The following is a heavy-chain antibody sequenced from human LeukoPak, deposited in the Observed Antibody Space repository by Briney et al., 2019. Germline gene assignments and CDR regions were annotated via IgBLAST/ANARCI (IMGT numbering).Heavy chain of an antibody. CDR1: GFTFSSYS. D-gene: IGHD3-22*01. V-gene: IGHV3-21*01. Sequence: PGGSLRLSCAASGFTFSSYSMNWVRQAPGKGLEWVSSISGSSTYIDYADSVKGRFTISRDNAKNSLYLQMNSLRAEDTAVYYCARPYYDNSGYSFDYWGQGTLVTVSP. CDR3: ARPYYDNSGYSFDY. J-gene: IGHJ4*02. CDR2: ISGSSTYI.